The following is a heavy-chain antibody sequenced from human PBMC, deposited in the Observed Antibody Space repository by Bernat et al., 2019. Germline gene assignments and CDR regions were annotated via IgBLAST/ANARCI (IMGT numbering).Heavy chain of an antibody. CDR3: ARDPPYSGSYYFDY. CDR2: IWYDGSNK. D-gene: IGHD1-26*01. CDR1: GFTFSSYG. V-gene: IGHV3-33*01. J-gene: IGHJ4*02. Sequence: VQLLESGGGLVQPGRSLRLSCAASGFTFSSYGMHWVRQAPGKGLEWVAVIWYDGSNKYYADSVKGRFTISRDNSKNTLYLQMNSLRAEDTAVYYCARDPPYSGSYYFDYWGQGTLVTVSS.